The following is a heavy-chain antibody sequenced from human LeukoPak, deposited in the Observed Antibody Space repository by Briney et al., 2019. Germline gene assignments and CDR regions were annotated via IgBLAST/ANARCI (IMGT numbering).Heavy chain of an antibody. J-gene: IGHJ4*02. CDR1: GFTFDDYA. CDR3: ARDRCSGTSCHNFDY. CDR2: ISWNSGSI. D-gene: IGHD2-2*02. V-gene: IGHV3-9*01. Sequence: GGSLRLSCAASGFTFDDYAMHWVRQAPGKGLEWVSGISWNSGSIGYADSVKGRFTISRDNAKNSLYLQMNSLRAEDTAVYYCARDRCSGTSCHNFDYWGQGTLVTVSS.